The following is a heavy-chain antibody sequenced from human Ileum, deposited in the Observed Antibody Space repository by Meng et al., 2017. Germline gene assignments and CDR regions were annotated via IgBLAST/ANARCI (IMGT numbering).Heavy chain of an antibody. J-gene: IGHJ4*02. CDR1: GFSLSTSCVG. D-gene: IGHD3-16*01. V-gene: IGHV2-5*02. CDR2: IYRDDDK. CDR3: ANRPPGMGAPPFDY. Sequence: SGPPLAILTQILTLTCSCSGFSLSTSCVGVGWIRQPPGKALEWLALIYRDDDKRYSLSVKSRLTIIKDTYKNQVVLKITNMDPVDTAPYYCANRPPGMGAPPFDYWGQGSLVTVSS.